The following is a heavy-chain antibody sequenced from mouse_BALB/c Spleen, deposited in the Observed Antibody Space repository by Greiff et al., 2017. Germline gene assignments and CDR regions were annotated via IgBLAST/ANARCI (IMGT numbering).Heavy chain of an antibody. V-gene: IGHV5-6-5*01. CDR1: GFTFSSYA. Sequence: EVKLQESGGGLVKPGGSLKLSCAASGFTFSSYAMSWVRQTPEKRLEWVASISSGGSTYYPDSVKGRFTISRDNARNILYLQMSSLRSEDTAMYYCAREGSSYGDAMDYWGQGTSVTVSS. J-gene: IGHJ4*01. CDR2: ISSGGST. CDR3: AREGSSYGDAMDY. D-gene: IGHD1-1*01.